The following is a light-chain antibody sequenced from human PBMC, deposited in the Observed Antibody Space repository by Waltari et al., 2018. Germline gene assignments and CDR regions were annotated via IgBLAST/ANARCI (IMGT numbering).Light chain of an antibody. J-gene: IGLJ2*01. V-gene: IGLV1-44*01. CDR2: IDN. CDR1: SSNVGTNT. Sequence: QSVVTQPPSASGTPGQRVTISCSGGSSNVGTNTVNWYQQLPGAAPHLLIYIDNQRPPGVPDRFSGSKSGTSASLAISGLQSEDEADYYCAVWDDSRNDLVFGGGTKLTVL. CDR3: AVWDDSRNDLV.